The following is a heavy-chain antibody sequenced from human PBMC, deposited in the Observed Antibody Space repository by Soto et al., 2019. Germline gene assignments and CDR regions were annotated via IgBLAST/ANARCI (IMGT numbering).Heavy chain of an antibody. V-gene: IGHV4-59*01. D-gene: IGHD2-8*02. CDR1: GDSISTYY. J-gene: IGHJ4*02. Sequence: PSETLSLTCTASGDSISTYYWSWIRQAPGKGLQWIGYTFYSGGTAYNPSLKSRVTMSLDMSKKQISLNLSSVTTADTATYFCARLHLVHSVIDYWGQGTLVTVSS. CDR2: TFYSGGT. CDR3: ARLHLVHSVIDY.